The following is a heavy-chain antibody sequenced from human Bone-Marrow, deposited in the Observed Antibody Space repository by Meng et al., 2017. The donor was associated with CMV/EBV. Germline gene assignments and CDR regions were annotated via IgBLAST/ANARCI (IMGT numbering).Heavy chain of an antibody. V-gene: IGHV3-7*01. Sequence: GESLKISCVASGFTFNTYWMTWVRQAPGKGLEWVANIKGDGSDESDVDAVRGRFTFSRDNAKNSVYLQMVCLRVEDTAVYYCARHRLYSFDYWGQGTLVTVSS. CDR3: ARHRLYSFDY. D-gene: IGHD2-21*01. J-gene: IGHJ4*02. CDR2: IKGDGSDE. CDR1: GFTFNTYW.